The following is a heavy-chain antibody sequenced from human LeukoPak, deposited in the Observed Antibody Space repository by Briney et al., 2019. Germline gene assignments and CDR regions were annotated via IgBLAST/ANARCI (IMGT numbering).Heavy chain of an antibody. J-gene: IGHJ4*02. CDR3: ARGGRDGYKPTGY. Sequence: ASVKVSCKASGYTFTGYYMHWVRQAPGQGLEWMGRINPNSGGTNYAQKFQGRVTMTRDTPISTAYMELSRLRSDDTAVYYCARGGRDGYKPTGYWGQGTLVTVSS. V-gene: IGHV1-2*06. D-gene: IGHD5-24*01. CDR2: INPNSGGT. CDR1: GYTFTGYY.